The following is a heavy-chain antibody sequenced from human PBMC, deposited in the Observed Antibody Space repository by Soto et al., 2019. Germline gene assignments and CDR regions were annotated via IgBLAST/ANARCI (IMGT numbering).Heavy chain of an antibody. Sequence: QLQLRESGPGLVKPSETLSLTCTVSGGSISGGVGGLYYWSWIRQPPGKGLEWIGYIYDSGRTYYIPALKSRVTISVDTSKNQFSLRLSSVTAADTAVYYCAREVIPLTTDWYFDLWGRGTLVTVSS. J-gene: IGHJ2*01. CDR2: IYDSGRT. CDR3: AREVIPLTTDWYFDL. V-gene: IGHV4-30-4*01. D-gene: IGHD4-17*01. CDR1: GGSISGGVGGLYY.